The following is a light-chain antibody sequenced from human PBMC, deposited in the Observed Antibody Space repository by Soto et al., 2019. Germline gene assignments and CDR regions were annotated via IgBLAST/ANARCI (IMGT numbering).Light chain of an antibody. J-gene: IGLJ3*02. V-gene: IGLV2-14*01. CDR2: DVS. CDR1: SSDVGGYNY. Sequence: QSALTQPASVSGSPGQSITISCTGTSSDVGGYNYVSWYQQHPGKAPKLMIYDVSNRPSGVSNRFSGSKSGNTASLTISGLQDEDEAYYYCRSYTSSSSLVFGGGTQLTVL. CDR3: RSYTSSSSLV.